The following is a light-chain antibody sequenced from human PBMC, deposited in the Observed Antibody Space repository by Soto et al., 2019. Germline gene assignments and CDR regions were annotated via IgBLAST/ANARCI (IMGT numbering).Light chain of an antibody. V-gene: IGKV1-33*01. CDR3: QQYDNLLFT. Sequence: DIQMTQSPSSLSASVGDRVTITCQASQDISNYLNWYQQKPGKAPKLLIYDASNLETGVPSRFSGSGPGTHFTFTISSLQPEDIATYYCQQYDNLLFTFGPGTKVDIK. CDR1: QDISNY. J-gene: IGKJ3*01. CDR2: DAS.